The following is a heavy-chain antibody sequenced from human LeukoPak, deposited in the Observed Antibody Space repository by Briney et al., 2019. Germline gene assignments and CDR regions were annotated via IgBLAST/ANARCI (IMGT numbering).Heavy chain of an antibody. J-gene: IGHJ4*02. CDR1: GGSISSSNW. V-gene: IGHV4-4*02. CDR2: IYLRGNT. Sequence: PSGTLSLTCAISGGSISSSNWWTWVRQPPGKELEWVGEIYLRGNTNYNPSLESRVTISVDESKTQLSLRLESVTAADTAVYYCARGTITTVTDSWGPGTLVTVSS. D-gene: IGHD4-17*01. CDR3: ARGTITTVTDS.